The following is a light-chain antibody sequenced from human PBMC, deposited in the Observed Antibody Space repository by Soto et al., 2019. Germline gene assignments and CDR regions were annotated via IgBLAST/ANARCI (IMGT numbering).Light chain of an antibody. CDR1: SSNIGAGYD. Sequence: QSVLTQPPSVSGGPGQRVTISCTGSSSNIGAGYDVHWYQQLPGTAPKLLIYGNSNRPSGVLDRFSGSKSGTSASLAITGLQAEDEADYYCQSYDSSLSGWVFGGGTKLTVL. CDR2: GNS. J-gene: IGLJ3*02. V-gene: IGLV1-40*01. CDR3: QSYDSSLSGWV.